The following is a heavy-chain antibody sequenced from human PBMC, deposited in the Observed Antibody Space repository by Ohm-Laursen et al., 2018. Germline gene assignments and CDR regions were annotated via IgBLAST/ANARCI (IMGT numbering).Heavy chain of an antibody. D-gene: IGHD6-6*01. CDR1: GGSFSHYY. Sequence: GTLSLTCAVDGGSFSHYYWSWIRQPPEKGLEWIGEVNHSGSTYYNPSLKSRVTISVDTSKNQFSLKLTSVTAADTAVYYCARGLSAYSSTSRGDYWGQGTLVTVSS. J-gene: IGHJ4*02. V-gene: IGHV4-34*01. CDR2: VNHSGST. CDR3: ARGLSAYSSTSRGDY.